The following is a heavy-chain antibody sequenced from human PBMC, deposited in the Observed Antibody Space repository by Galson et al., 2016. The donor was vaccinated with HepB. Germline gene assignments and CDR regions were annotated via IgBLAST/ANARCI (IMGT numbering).Heavy chain of an antibody. V-gene: IGHV5-10-1*01. J-gene: IGHJ3*01. CDR3: ARLPNNHYDSSGYRSDAFDV. CDR2: IDPSDSYT. Sequence: QSGAEVTKPGESLRISCKGSGYSFTSYWISWVRQMPWKGLEWMGRIDPSDSYTNYSPSFHGHVTISADKSISTAYLQWSSLKASDTAMYYCARLPNNHYDSSGYRSDAFDVWGQGTMVTVSS. D-gene: IGHD3-22*01. CDR1: GYSFTSYW.